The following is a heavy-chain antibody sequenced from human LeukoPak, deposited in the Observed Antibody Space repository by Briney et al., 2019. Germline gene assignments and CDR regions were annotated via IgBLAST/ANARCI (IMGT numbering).Heavy chain of an antibody. CDR1: GFTFDDYA. CDR2: ISWNSGSI. V-gene: IGHV3-9*01. J-gene: IGHJ4*02. CDR3: AKADSPYYYDSSGYSGD. D-gene: IGHD3-22*01. Sequence: GGSLRLSCAASGFTFDDYAMHWVRQAPGKGLEWVSGISWNSGSIGYADSVKGRFTISRDNAKNSLYLQMNSLRAEDTALYYCAKADSPYYYDSSGYSGDWGQGTLVTVSS.